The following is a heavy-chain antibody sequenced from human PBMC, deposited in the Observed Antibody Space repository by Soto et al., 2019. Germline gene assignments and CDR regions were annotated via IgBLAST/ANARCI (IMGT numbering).Heavy chain of an antibody. CDR3: AVPRSGSGYFDY. CDR1: GFSLSTSGVG. CDR2: IYWDDDK. J-gene: IGHJ4*02. D-gene: IGHD3-10*01. V-gene: IGHV2-5*02. Sequence: QITLKESGPTLVKPTQTLTLTCTFSGFSLSTSGVGVGWIRQPPGKALEWLALIYWDDDKRYSPSLRSRLTITKDTSRNQVVLTVTNMYPVDTATYYCAVPRSGSGYFDYWGQGTLVTVSS.